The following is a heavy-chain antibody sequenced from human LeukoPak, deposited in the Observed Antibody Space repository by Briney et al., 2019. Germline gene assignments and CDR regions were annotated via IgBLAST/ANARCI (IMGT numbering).Heavy chain of an antibody. CDR3: ARNRDIVAYFDF. J-gene: IGHJ4*02. V-gene: IGHV3-48*03. CDR2: ISSSSRSI. Sequence: QAGGSLRLSCAVSGFNFGSFEMNWVRQAPGKGLGWVSKISSSSRSINYADTLKGRITISRDNAKNELYLQMNSLRAEDTAVYYCARNRDIVAYFDFWGRGTLVTVSS. D-gene: IGHD5-12*01. CDR1: GFNFGSFE.